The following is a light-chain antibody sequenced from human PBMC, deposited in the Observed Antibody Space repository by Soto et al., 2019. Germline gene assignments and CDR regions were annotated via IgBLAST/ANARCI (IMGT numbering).Light chain of an antibody. CDR1: QTVISNY. CDR2: GAS. Sequence: IVLTHSPGTLSLSPGERATLSCRASQTVISNYLAWYQQKPGQAPRLLIYGASSRATGIPDRFSGSGSGTDFTLTISRLEPEDFAVYFCQQYGSSPVTFGQGTKVDIK. J-gene: IGKJ1*01. V-gene: IGKV3-20*01. CDR3: QQYGSSPVT.